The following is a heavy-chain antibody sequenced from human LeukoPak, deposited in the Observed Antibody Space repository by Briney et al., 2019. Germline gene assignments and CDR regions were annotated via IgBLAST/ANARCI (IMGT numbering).Heavy chain of an antibody. CDR1: GYTFTTYA. D-gene: IGHD2-15*01. V-gene: IGHV7-4-1*02. CDR3: ARGVEDTGDY. CDR2: INTNTGNP. Sequence: ASVKVSCKASGYTFTTYALNWVRQAPGQGLEWMGWINTNTGNPTYAQGFTGRFVFSVDSSVSTAYLQISSLKAEDTAVYYCARGVEDTGDYWGQGTLVTVSS. J-gene: IGHJ4*02.